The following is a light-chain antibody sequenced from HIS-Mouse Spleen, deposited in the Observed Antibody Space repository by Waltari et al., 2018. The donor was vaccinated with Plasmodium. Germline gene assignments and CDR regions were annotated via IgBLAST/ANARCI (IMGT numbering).Light chain of an antibody. CDR1: KLGYKY. J-gene: IGLJ2*01. CDR2: QDS. V-gene: IGLV3-1*01. CDR3: QAWDSSTVV. Sequence: SYELTQPPSVSVSPGQTASITRPGAKLGYKYACWYQQKPGQSPVLVIYQDSKRPSGIPERFSGSNSGNTATLTISGTQAMDEADYYCQAWDSSTVVFGGGTKLTVL.